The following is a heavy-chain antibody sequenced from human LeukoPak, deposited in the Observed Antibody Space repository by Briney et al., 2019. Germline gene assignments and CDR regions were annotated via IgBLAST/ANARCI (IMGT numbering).Heavy chain of an antibody. V-gene: IGHV3-15*01. J-gene: IGHJ5*02. Sequence: PGGSLRLSCAASGITFINAWLTWVRQAPGRGLEWVGRIYRSSNGETTDYGAPVKGRFTMSRDDSKNTLYLQMNSLKTEDTAVYYCTTYSSGTCPSWGQGTLVTVSS. CDR1: GITFINAW. D-gene: IGHD6-19*01. CDR3: TTYSSGTCPS. CDR2: IYRSSNGETT.